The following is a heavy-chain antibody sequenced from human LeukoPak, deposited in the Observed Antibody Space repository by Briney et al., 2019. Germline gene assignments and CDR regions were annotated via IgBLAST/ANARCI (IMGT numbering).Heavy chain of an antibody. J-gene: IGHJ4*02. D-gene: IGHD5-18*01. Sequence: GGSLRLSCTSSGFTFGTYAVSWFRQAPGKGLEWVAFIRSKTFGGTTEYAASVEGRFTISRDDSKSIAYLRMNSLKTEDTAVYYCTRYSGRTDYWGQGTLVTVSS. V-gene: IGHV3-49*03. CDR2: IRSKTFGGTT. CDR3: TRYSGRTDY. CDR1: GFTFGTYA.